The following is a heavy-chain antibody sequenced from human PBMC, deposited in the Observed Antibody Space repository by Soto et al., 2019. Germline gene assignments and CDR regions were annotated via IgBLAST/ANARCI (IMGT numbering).Heavy chain of an antibody. Sequence: HPGGSLRLSCAASGFTFSDYYMDWVRRAPGKGLEWVGRIRNKANNYATEYAASLKGRVTFSRDDSENSLYLQMNSLETEDTAVYWCTREKRYYNNLTSFYFDNWGQGTLVTVSS. CDR3: TREKRYYNNLTSFYFDN. CDR1: GFTFSDYY. D-gene: IGHD3-10*01. CDR2: IRNKANNYAT. V-gene: IGHV3-72*01. J-gene: IGHJ4*02.